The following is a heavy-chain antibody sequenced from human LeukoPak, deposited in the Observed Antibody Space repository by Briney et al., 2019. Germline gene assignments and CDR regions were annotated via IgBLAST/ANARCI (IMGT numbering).Heavy chain of an antibody. J-gene: IGHJ6*02. CDR3: ARASCSSTSCYARHVVSYYDYGMDV. V-gene: IGHV1-69*04. D-gene: IGHD2-2*01. CDR2: IIPILGIA. Sequence: ASVKVSCKASGGTFSSYAISWVRQAPGQGLEWMGRIIPILGIANYAQKFQSRVTITADKSTSTAYMELSSLRSEDTAVYYCARASCSSTSCYARHVVSYYDYGMDVWGQGTTVTVSS. CDR1: GGTFSSYA.